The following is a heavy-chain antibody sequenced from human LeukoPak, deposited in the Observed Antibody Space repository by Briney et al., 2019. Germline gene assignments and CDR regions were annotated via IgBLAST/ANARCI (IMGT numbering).Heavy chain of an antibody. J-gene: IGHJ6*03. CDR2: IYYSGST. D-gene: IGHD2-15*01. V-gene: IGHV4-39*07. CDR3: AREIVVVVAATDCYMDV. Sequence: PSETLSLTCTVSGGSISSSSYYWGWIRQPPGKGLEWIGSIYYSGSTYYNPSLKSRVSISVDTSKNQFSLKLSSVTAADTAVYYCAREIVVVVAATDCYMDVWGKGTTVTVSS. CDR1: GGSISSSSYY.